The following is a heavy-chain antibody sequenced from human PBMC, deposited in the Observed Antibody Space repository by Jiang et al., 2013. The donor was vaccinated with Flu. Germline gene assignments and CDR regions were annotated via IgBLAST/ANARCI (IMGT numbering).Heavy chain of an antibody. CDR1: GFTFSSYA. CDR3: ARGAPDIVATIGWGY. J-gene: IGHJ4*02. D-gene: IGHD5-12*01. CDR2: ISYDGSNK. V-gene: IGHV3-30*04. Sequence: VQLVESGGGVVQPGRSLRLSCAASGFTFSSYAMHWVRQAPGKGLEWVAVISYDGSNKYYADSVKGRFTISRDNSKNTLYLQMNSLRAEDTAVYYCARGAPDIVATIGWGYWGQGTLVTVSS.